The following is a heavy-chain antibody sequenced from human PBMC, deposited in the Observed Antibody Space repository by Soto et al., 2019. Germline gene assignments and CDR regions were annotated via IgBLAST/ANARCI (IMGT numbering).Heavy chain of an antibody. CDR1: VDSFTSYC. V-gene: IGHV5-10-1*01. CDR2: IDPSDSYT. CDR3: ARTYYYASSGYPGGRNSFET. Sequence: GESLKISCKGSVDSFTSYCISWLRQMPVKGLEWMGRIDPSDSYTNYSPSFQGHVTISADKYISTAYLQWSSLKASDTAMYDCARTYYYASSGYPGGRNSFETWGQGTLVTASS. D-gene: IGHD3-22*01. J-gene: IGHJ5*02.